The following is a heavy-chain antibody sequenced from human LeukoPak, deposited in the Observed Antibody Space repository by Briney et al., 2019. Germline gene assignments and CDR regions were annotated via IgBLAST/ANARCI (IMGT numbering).Heavy chain of an antibody. J-gene: IGHJ4*02. CDR1: GGSTSDYY. Sequence: SETLSLTCTVSGGSTSDYYWNWIRQPPGKGLEWIGYIYYRGTTNYNPSLNSRVTISLDSSKNQFSLRLNSVTAADTAIYYCARVPPRTGRERFFDYWGQGTLVSVSS. CDR2: IYYRGTT. CDR3: ARVPPRTGRERFFDY. D-gene: IGHD1-1*01. V-gene: IGHV4-59*01.